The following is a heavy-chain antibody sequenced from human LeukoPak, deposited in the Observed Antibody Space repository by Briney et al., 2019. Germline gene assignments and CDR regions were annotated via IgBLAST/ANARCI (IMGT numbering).Heavy chain of an antibody. Sequence: ASVKVSCKTSEYTFSTYDINWVRQAAGQGLEWMGWMNPNSGNTGFAQKFQGRATITRDTSITTAYLELSSLRSEDTAVYYCARAIRYQLLSDYWGQGTLVTVSS. CDR3: ARAIRYQLLSDY. J-gene: IGHJ4*02. V-gene: IGHV1-8*03. CDR2: MNPNSGNT. CDR1: EYTFSTYD. D-gene: IGHD2-2*01.